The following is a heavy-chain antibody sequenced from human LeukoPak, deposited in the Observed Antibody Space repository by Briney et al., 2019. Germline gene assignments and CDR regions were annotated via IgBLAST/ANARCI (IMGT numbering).Heavy chain of an antibody. CDR1: GGSISSSSYY. D-gene: IGHD6-19*01. Sequence: PSETLSLTCTVSGGSISSSSYYWGWIRQPPGKGLEWIANIFYSGSTYYNPSLKSRVTISVDTSKNQFSLKLSSVTAADTAVYYCARESYGQQWLVYHRPNYYYYMDVWGKGTTVTVSS. CDR2: IFYSGST. CDR3: ARESYGQQWLVYHRPNYYYYMDV. J-gene: IGHJ6*03. V-gene: IGHV4-39*07.